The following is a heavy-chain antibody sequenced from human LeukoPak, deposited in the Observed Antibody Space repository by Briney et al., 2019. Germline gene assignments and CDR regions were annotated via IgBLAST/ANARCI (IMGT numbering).Heavy chain of an antibody. CDR3: ARDRGEGSGWYELGY. J-gene: IGHJ4*02. Sequence: PGGSLRLSCAASGFTFSDYYMSWIRQAPGKGLEWVSYISSSGSTIYYADSVKGRFTISGDNAKNSLYLQMNSLRAEDTAVYYCARDRGEGSGWYELGYWGQGTLVTVSS. CDR1: GFTFSDYY. V-gene: IGHV3-11*04. CDR2: ISSSGSTI. D-gene: IGHD6-19*01.